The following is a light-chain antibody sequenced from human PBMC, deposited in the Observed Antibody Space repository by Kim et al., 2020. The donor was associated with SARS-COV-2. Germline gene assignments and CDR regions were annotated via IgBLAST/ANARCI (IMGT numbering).Light chain of an antibody. CDR3: QQYGSSPLT. CDR1: RSVSSSY. V-gene: IGKV3-20*01. J-gene: IGKJ4*01. Sequence: APGDRASLSCRDSRSVSSSYLAWYQQKPGQAPRLLIYGASSRATGIPDRFSGSGSRTDFTLTISRLEPEDVAVYYCQQYGSSPLTFGGGTKVDIK. CDR2: GAS.